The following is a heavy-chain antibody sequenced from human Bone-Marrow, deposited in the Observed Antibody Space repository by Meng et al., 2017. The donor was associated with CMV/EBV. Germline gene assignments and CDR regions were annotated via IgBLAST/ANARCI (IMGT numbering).Heavy chain of an antibody. V-gene: IGHV3-7*03. Sequence: GESLKISCAASGFTFSSYWMSWVRQAPGKGLEWVANIKQDGSEKYYVGSVKGRFTISRDNAKNSLYLQMNNLRAEDTAVFYCATSGRGGQYYFDSWGQGTLVTVSS. CDR2: IKQDGSEK. CDR3: ATSGRGGQYYFDS. J-gene: IGHJ4*02. D-gene: IGHD3-10*01. CDR1: GFTFSSYW.